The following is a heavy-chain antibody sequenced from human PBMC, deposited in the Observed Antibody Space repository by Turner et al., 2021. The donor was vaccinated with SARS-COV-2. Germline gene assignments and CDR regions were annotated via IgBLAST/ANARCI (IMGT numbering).Heavy chain of an antibody. V-gene: IGHV4-59*07. CDR2: IFYTGST. CDR3: ARGAYASVSLNKFDA. CDR1: GDSISSYY. D-gene: IGHD3-16*01. Sequence: QVALQESGPALLKPSDTLSLSCSVSGDSISSYYWHWIRQPPGKGLEWIGYIFYTGSTSFNPYLNDRATMSVDTSENQFFLHLKSVTPADTTVYHCARGAYASVSLNKFDAWGQGILVSVSS. J-gene: IGHJ5*02.